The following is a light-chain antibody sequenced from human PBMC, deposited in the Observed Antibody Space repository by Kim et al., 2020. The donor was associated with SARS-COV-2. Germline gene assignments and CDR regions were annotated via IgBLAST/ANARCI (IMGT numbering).Light chain of an antibody. J-gene: IGLJ1*01. Sequence: VTLGQTIRITCQGDSLRNYYASWYQQRPGQAPVLVIYGKNNRPSGIPDRFSGSSSGNTASLTITGAQAEDEADYYCNSRDSSGNYVFATGTKVTVL. CDR2: GKN. CDR1: SLRNYY. CDR3: NSRDSSGNYV. V-gene: IGLV3-19*01.